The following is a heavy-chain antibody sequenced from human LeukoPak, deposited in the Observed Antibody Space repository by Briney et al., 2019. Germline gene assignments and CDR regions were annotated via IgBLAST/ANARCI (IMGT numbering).Heavy chain of an antibody. CDR2: IREDGNEK. V-gene: IGHV3-7*01. CDR3: ARDPSSGWYLKGWFDP. CDR1: GFTFSSYW. D-gene: IGHD6-19*01. Sequence: GGSLRLSCSASGFTFSSYWMSWVRQTTGKGLECVAKIREDGNEKFYVDSVKGRFTISRDNAKNSVYLQMNSLRVEDTAVYYCARDPSSGWYLKGWFDPWGQGTLVTVSS. J-gene: IGHJ5*02.